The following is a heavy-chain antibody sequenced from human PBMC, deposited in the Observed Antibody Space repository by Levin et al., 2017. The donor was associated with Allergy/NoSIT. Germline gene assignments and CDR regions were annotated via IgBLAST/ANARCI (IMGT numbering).Heavy chain of an antibody. D-gene: IGHD2-2*01. J-gene: IGHJ6*03. V-gene: IGHV3-43*01. Sequence: GGSLRLSCAASGFIFDDYSMHWVRQTPGKGLEWVSLISWDGAGTYYADSVKGRFTISRDNSKNSLYLQMNSLRAEDTALYYCAKDYCSSTSCYDFYYYLDVWGKGTTVTVSS. CDR2: ISWDGAGT. CDR3: AKDYCSSTSCYDFYYYLDV. CDR1: GFIFDDYS.